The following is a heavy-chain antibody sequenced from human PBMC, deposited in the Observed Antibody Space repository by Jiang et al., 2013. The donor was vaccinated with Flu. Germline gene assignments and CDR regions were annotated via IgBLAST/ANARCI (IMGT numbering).Heavy chain of an antibody. J-gene: IGHJ6*02. CDR2: ISGSGGST. Sequence: SAISGSGGSTYYADSVKGRFTISRDNSKNTLYLQMNSLRAEDTAVYYCAKAVVRGVILPHYYGMDVWGQGTTVTVSS. CDR3: AKAVVRGVILPHYYGMDV. V-gene: IGHV3-23*01. D-gene: IGHD3-10*01.